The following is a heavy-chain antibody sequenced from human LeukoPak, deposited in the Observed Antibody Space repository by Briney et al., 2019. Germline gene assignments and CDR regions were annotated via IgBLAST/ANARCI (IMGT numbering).Heavy chain of an antibody. V-gene: IGHV3-23*01. D-gene: IGHD1-1*01. CDR2: ISGSGGST. Sequence: PGGSLRLSCAASGFTFSSYAMSWVRQAPGRGLEWVSAISGSGGSTYYADSVKGRFTISRDNSKNTLYLQMNSLRAEDTAVYYCAKDLEGESVFLLGWFDLWGQGTLVTVSS. CDR3: AKDLEGESVFLLGWFDL. J-gene: IGHJ5*02. CDR1: GFTFSSYA.